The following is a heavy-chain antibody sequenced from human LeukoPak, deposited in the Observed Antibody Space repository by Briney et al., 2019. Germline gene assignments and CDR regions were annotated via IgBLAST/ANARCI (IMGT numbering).Heavy chain of an antibody. CDR2: IYYSGST. D-gene: IGHD6-19*01. V-gene: IGHV4-39*01. CDR3: ARHEGTGEVVAGTGFDY. CDR1: GGSISSSSYY. Sequence: PSETLSLTCTVSGGSISSSSYYWGWIRQPPGKGLEWIGSIYYSGSTYYNPSLKSRVTISVDTSKNQFSLKLSSVTAADTAVYYCARHEGTGEVVAGTGFDYWGQGTLVTVSS. J-gene: IGHJ4*02.